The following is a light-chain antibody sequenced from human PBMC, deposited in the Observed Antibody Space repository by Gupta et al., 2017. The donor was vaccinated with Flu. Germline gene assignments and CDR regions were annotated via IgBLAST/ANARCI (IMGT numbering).Light chain of an antibody. CDR1: QNVQSY. Sequence: DILLTQSPSSLSASVGDRVTITCRASQNVQSYLNWYQQKSGKAPNLLIYAASSLQGGVPSRFSGSGSGTDYTLTISRLQPEDFATYYCQQSMNKPLTFVGGTKVEIK. CDR2: AAS. J-gene: IGKJ4*02. V-gene: IGKV1-39*01. CDR3: QQSMNKPLT.